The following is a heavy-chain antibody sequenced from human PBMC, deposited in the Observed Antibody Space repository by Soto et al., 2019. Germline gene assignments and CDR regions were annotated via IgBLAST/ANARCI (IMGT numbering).Heavy chain of an antibody. CDR3: ARGGGLMHRFDS. V-gene: IGHV4-31*03. Sequence: QVQLQESGPGLVKPSQTLSLTCTVSGGSISSGGYYWSWIRQHPGKGLEWIGYIYYSGSTYYNPSLTSRVTPSVDTSKNHFSRKLSSVTAADTAVYYSARGGGLMHRFDSWCQGTLVTVSS. J-gene: IGHJ4*02. CDR2: IYYSGST. D-gene: IGHD3-16*01. CDR1: GGSISSGGYY.